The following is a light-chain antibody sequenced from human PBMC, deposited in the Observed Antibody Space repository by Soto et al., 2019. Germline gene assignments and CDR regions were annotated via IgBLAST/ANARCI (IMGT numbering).Light chain of an antibody. J-gene: IGKJ2*02. Sequence: EIVLTQSPATLSLSPGERATLSCRASQSVSTYLAWYQQKPGQAPRLLIYDASNRATGIPARFSGSGSGTDFTLTISSLEPEDFAFYYCHQCSNWPPMCTFGQGTKLEIK. CDR1: QSVSTY. V-gene: IGKV3-11*01. CDR2: DAS. CDR3: HQCSNWPPMCT.